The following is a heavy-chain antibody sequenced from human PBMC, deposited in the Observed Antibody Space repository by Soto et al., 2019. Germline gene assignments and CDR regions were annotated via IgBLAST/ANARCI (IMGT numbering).Heavy chain of an antibody. CDR3: AKAGTVTDYYYMDV. Sequence: PGESLKISCKGSGYNFINYWIAWVRQMPGEGLESMGVIFPADSDTRYSPSFQGQVTISVDKSINTAYLQWDSLKASDTAIYYCAKAGTVTDYYYMDVWAKGTTVTVS. D-gene: IGHD4-17*01. CDR1: GYNFINYW. CDR2: IFPADSDT. J-gene: IGHJ6*03. V-gene: IGHV5-51*01.